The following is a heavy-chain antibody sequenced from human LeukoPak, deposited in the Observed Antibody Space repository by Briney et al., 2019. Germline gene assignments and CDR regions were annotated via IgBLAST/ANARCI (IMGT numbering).Heavy chain of an antibody. CDR2: IYTSGST. CDR1: GGSISSYY. V-gene: IGHV4-4*07. CDR3: ARDRYYYGSGDMDV. D-gene: IGHD3-10*01. J-gene: IGHJ6*03. Sequence: SETLSLTCTVSGGSISSYYWSWIRQPAGKGLEWIGRIYTSGSTNYNPSLKSRVTMSVDTSKNQFSLKQSSVTAADTAVYYCARDRYYYGSGDMDVWGKRTTVTISS.